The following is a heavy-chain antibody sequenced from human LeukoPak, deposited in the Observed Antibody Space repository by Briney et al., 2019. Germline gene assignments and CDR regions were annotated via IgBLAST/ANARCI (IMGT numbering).Heavy chain of an antibody. J-gene: IGHJ4*02. Sequence: GGSLRLSCAASAITFSTYAMSWVRQAPGKGLEWVSFISTSSSYIYYADSLKGRFTISRDNAENSLYLQMNSLRAEDTAVYYCARSFSSGWYHFDYWGQGTLVTVSS. CDR3: ARSFSSGWYHFDY. CDR1: AITFSTYA. D-gene: IGHD6-19*01. CDR2: ISTSSSYI. V-gene: IGHV3-21*01.